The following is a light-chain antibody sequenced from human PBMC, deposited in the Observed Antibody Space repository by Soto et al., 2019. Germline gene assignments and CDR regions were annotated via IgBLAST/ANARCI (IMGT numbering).Light chain of an antibody. CDR3: AAWDDSLNGPV. Sequence: QSVLTQPPSASGTPGQRVTISCSGSSSNIGSNTVNWYQQLPGTAPKLLIYTHNQRPSGVPDRFSGSKSGTTASLAISGFQSEDEADYYCAAWDDSLNGPVFGGGTKLTVL. CDR1: SSNIGSNT. CDR2: THN. V-gene: IGLV1-44*01. J-gene: IGLJ2*01.